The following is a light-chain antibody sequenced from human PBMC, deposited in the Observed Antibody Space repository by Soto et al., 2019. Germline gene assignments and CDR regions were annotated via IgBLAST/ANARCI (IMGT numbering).Light chain of an antibody. Sequence: DIQMTQSPSSLSASVGDRVIITCRASQSINSYLNWYQQKPGKAPKLLMYAASILRSGVPSRFSGSGSGTEYPLTITSLQSEDFATYYCQQSYNNPWTFGQGTKVEIK. CDR2: AAS. V-gene: IGKV1-39*01. CDR1: QSINSY. J-gene: IGKJ1*01. CDR3: QQSYNNPWT.